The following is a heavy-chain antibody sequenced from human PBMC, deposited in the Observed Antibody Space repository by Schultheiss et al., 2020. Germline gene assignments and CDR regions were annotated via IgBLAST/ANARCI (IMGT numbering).Heavy chain of an antibody. J-gene: IGHJ4*02. CDR2: ISSNASTT. CDR3: ARDFGPA. D-gene: IGHD3-10*01. Sequence: GESLKISCAVSGFTFRSYWMHWVRQAPGKGLVWVSCISSNASTTNYADSVKGRTAITRDNDKNSLFLQMNSLRAEDTAVYYCARDFGPAWGQGTLVTVSS. V-gene: IGHV3-74*01. CDR1: GFTFRSYW.